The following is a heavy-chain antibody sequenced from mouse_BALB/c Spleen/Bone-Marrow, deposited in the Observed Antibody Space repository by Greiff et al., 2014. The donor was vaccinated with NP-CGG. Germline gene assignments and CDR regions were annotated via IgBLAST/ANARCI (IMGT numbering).Heavy chain of an antibody. CDR2: IWAGGST. CDR1: GFSLTNFG. J-gene: IGHJ2*01. Sequence: QVQLQQSGPGLVAPSQSLSITCTVSGFSLTNFGVHWVRQPPGKGLEWLGVIWAGGSTNYNSALMSRLSISKDNSQSQVFLKMNSLQTGDSAIYYCARAGSGFFDFWGQGTTLIVSS. CDR3: ARAGSGFFDF. V-gene: IGHV2-9*02. D-gene: IGHD3-1*01.